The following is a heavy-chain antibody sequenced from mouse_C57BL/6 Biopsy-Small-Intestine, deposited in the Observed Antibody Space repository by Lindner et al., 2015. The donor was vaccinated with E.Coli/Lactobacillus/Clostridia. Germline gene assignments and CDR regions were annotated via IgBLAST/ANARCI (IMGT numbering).Heavy chain of an antibody. Sequence: SVKVSCKASGYSFITYAIHWVRQAPGQRLEWMGWINAGNGDTKYSQKFQGRVIITRDTSASTAYMELSSLRSEDTAVYYCARDGPHQWIGLNWLDPWGQGTLVTVSS. CDR2: INAGNGDT. D-gene: IGHD4-1*02. CDR3: ARDGPHQWIGLNWLDP. CDR1: GYSFITYA. J-gene: IGHJ4*01. V-gene: IGHV1-66*01.